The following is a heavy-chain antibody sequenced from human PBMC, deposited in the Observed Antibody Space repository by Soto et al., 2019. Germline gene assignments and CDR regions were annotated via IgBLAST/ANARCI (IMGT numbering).Heavy chain of an antibody. Sequence: QVQLVESGGGVVQPGRSLRLSCAASGFTFSSYGMHWVRQAPGKGLEWVAVIWYDGRNKYYADSVKGRFTISRDNSENTLYQHMNSVRAEDTAVYYCARDWGYCSAGGCYRLPEGGCYYMDVWGKGTTVTVSS. CDR3: ARDWGYCSAGGCYRLPEGGCYYMDV. J-gene: IGHJ6*03. CDR2: IWYDGRNK. CDR1: GFTFSSYG. V-gene: IGHV3-33*01. D-gene: IGHD2-15*01.